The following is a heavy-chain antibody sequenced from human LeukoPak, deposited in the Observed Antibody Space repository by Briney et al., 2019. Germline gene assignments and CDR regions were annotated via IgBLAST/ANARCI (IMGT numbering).Heavy chain of an antibody. CDR1: GFTFDDYA. CDR2: ISWNSGSI. CDR3: AKDLSANYYGSGSYYGFDY. J-gene: IGHJ4*02. Sequence: GGSLRLSCAASGFTFDDYAMHWVRQAPGKGLEWVSGISWNSGSIGYADSVKGRFTISRDNAKNSLYLQMNSLRAEDTALYYCAKDLSANYYGSGSYYGFDYWGQGTLVTVSS. D-gene: IGHD3-10*01. V-gene: IGHV3-9*01.